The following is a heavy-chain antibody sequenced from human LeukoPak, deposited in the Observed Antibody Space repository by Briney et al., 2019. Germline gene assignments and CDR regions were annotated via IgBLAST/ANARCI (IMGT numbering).Heavy chain of an antibody. D-gene: IGHD3-10*01. CDR2: ISSNGGST. CDR3: ARAEAYYYGSGIDY. V-gene: IGHV3-64*01. J-gene: IGHJ4*02. CDR1: GFTFSSYA. Sequence: PGGSLRLSCAASGFTFSSYAMHWVRQAPGKGLEYFSAISSNGGSTYYANSVTGRFTVSRDNSKNTLYLQMGSLRAEDMAVYYCARAEAYYYGSGIDYWGQGTLVTVSS.